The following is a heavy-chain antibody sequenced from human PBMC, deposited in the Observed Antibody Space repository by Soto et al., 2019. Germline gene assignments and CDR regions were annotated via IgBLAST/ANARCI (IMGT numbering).Heavy chain of an antibody. CDR3: ARWGGDGRNDNRFDP. CDR1: GGSFSGHW. V-gene: IGHV4-34*01. Sequence: QVQLRQWGAGLLKPSETLSLTCAVYGGSFSGHWWNWIRQSPGKGLEWIGEIDHSGRTKHNPSLKSRVTISVDTSKNQFSLKLTSVTAADTAVYYGARWGGDGRNDNRFDPWGQGTLVTVSS. D-gene: IGHD1-1*01. CDR2: IDHSGRT. J-gene: IGHJ5*02.